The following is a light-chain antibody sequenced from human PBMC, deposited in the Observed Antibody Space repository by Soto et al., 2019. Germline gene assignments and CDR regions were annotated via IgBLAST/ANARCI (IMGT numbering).Light chain of an antibody. Sequence: ELVLTQSPGTLSLSPGERATLSCRASQSVRNNYLAWYQQRPGQAPRLLIYGASQRATGIPDRFSGSGSGTDFTLTISRLEPEDFAVYYCQQYNNWPWTFGQGTKVEIK. CDR3: QQYNNWPWT. CDR1: QSVRNNY. V-gene: IGKV3-20*01. J-gene: IGKJ1*01. CDR2: GAS.